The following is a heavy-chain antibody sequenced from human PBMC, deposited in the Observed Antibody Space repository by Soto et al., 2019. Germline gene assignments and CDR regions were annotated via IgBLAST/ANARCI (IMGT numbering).Heavy chain of an antibody. V-gene: IGHV1-18*01. J-gene: IGHJ4*02. CDR2: ISAYNGNT. CDR1: GYTFTSYG. Sequence: ASVKVSCKASGYTFTSYGISWVRQAPGQGLEWMGWISAYNGNTNYAQKLQGRVTMTTDTSTSTAYMELRSLRSDDTAVYYCARGNIDWWGRSYFDYWGQGTLVTVSS. CDR3: ARGNIDWWGRSYFDY. D-gene: IGHD3-9*01.